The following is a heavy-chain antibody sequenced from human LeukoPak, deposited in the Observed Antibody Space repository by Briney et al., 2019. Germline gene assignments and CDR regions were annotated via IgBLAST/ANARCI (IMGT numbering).Heavy chain of an antibody. CDR2: ISGSGGST. Sequence: GGSLRLSCAASGFTFSSYAMNWVRQAPGKGLEWVSDISGSGGSTYYADSVKGRFTISRDNSKNTLYLQMSSLRAEDTAVYHCAKAAGYSGFESFDFWGQGTLVTVSS. V-gene: IGHV3-23*01. D-gene: IGHD5-12*01. CDR3: AKAAGYSGFESFDF. J-gene: IGHJ4*02. CDR1: GFTFSSYA.